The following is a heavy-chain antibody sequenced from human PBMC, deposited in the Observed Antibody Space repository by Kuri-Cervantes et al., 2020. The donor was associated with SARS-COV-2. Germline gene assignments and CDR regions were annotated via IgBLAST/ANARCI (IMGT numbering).Heavy chain of an antibody. V-gene: IGHV4-59*08. Sequence: SETLSLTCTVSGGSINSYYWNWIRQAPGKGLEWIGYFDYSGSTNYNPSLKSRVTISVDTSKNQFSLKLSSVTVADTAVYYCARHDVGTMVRGPRDWFDPWGQGTLVTVSS. D-gene: IGHD3-10*01. J-gene: IGHJ5*02. CDR2: FDYSGST. CDR3: ARHDVGTMVRGPRDWFDP. CDR1: GGSINSYY.